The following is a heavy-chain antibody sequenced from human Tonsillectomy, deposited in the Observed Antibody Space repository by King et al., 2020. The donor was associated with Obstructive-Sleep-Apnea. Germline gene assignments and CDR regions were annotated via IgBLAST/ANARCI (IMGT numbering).Heavy chain of an antibody. D-gene: IGHD4-23*01. J-gene: IGHJ4*02. CDR2: IYYSGST. V-gene: IGHV4-39*07. Sequence: LQLQESGPGLVKPSETLSLTCTVSGGSISSSIYSWGWIRQPPGKGLEWIGSIYYSGSTYYNPSLKSRVTISLDTSKNQFSLKLSSVTAADTAVYYCARDDYGDNARYFDYWGQGSLVTVSS. CDR1: GGSISSSIYS. CDR3: ARDDYGDNARYFDY.